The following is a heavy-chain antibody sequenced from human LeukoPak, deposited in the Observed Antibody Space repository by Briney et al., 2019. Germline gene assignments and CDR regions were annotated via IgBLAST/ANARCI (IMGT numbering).Heavy chain of an antibody. Sequence: GGSLRLSCAASGFTLSSYAMSWVRQAPGKGLEWVSAISGSGGTTYYADSVKGRFPISRDNSKNTLYLQMNTLRAEDTAVYYWARYCGGDCSKGFDYWGQGTLVTVSS. CDR2: ISGSGGTT. CDR1: GFTLSSYA. J-gene: IGHJ4*02. D-gene: IGHD2-21*02. V-gene: IGHV3-23*01. CDR3: ARYCGGDCSKGFDY.